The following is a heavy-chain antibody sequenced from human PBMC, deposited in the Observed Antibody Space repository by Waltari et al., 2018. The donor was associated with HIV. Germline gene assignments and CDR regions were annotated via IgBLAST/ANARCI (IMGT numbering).Heavy chain of an antibody. J-gene: IGHJ3*02. V-gene: IGHV4-34*01. CDR3: ARRGYYYDSSGYYPDAFDI. CDR1: GGSFSGYY. D-gene: IGHD3-22*01. Sequence: QVQLQQWGAGLLKPSETLSLTCAVYGGSFSGYYWSWIRQPPGKGLEWIGEINHSGSNNSNPSLNSRVTISVDTSKNQFSLKLSSVTAADTAVYYCARRGYYYDSSGYYPDAFDIWGQGTMVTVSS. CDR2: INHSGSN.